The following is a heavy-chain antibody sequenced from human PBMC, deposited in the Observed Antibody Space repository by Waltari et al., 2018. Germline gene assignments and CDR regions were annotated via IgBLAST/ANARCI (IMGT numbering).Heavy chain of an antibody. CDR3: VKAQDDNILTGSVDGAFDV. Sequence: EVQLVESGGGLVQPGGSLSLSCAASGSPFYDYALHWVRQTPGKGLEWVSGISWNSGTIGYADSVKGRFTISRDNAKNSLYLQMNSLRAEDMALYYCVKAQDDNILTGSVDGAFDVWGQGTMVTVSA. CDR2: ISWNSGTI. D-gene: IGHD3-9*01. CDR1: GSPFYDYA. V-gene: IGHV3-9*03. J-gene: IGHJ3*01.